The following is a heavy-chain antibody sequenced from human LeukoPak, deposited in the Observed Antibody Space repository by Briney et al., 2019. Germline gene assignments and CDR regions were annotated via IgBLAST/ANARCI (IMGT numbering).Heavy chain of an antibody. V-gene: IGHV4-30-4*01. CDR3: ASYGSSWEFDY. CDR1: GGSISSGDYY. Sequence: SETLSLTCTVSGGSISSGDYYWSWIRQPPGTGLEWIGYIYYSGSAYYNPSLKSRVTISVDTSKNQFSLKLSSVTAADTAVYYCASYGSSWEFDYWGQGTLVTVSS. J-gene: IGHJ4*02. D-gene: IGHD6-13*01. CDR2: IYYSGSA.